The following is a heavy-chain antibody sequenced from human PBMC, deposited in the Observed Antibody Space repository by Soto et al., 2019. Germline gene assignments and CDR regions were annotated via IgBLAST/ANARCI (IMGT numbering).Heavy chain of an antibody. CDR1: GFSISSGGYY. Sequence: QVQLQESGPGLVKPSQTLSLTCTVSGFSISSGGYYWSWIRQCPGKGLEWIGNIYYSGTTYYTPSLKTRLTISVDTADNQFSLRLSSLTAADTAVYFCARAKTTVTSFDPWGQGTLVTVSS. J-gene: IGHJ5*02. CDR2: IYYSGTT. D-gene: IGHD4-4*01. V-gene: IGHV4-31*03. CDR3: ARAKTTVTSFDP.